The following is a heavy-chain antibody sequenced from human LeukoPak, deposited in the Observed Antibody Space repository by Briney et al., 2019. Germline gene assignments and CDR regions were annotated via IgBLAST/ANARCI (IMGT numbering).Heavy chain of an antibody. CDR2: FSGSGGNT. Sequence: GGSLRLSCAASGFTFSTYAMSWVRQAPGKGLEWVSAFSGSGGNTYYADSVKGRFTISRDNAKNSLYLQMNSLRAEDTAVYYCARDNGDYWGQGILVTVSS. CDR3: ARDNGDY. CDR1: GFTFSTYA. V-gene: IGHV3-23*01. J-gene: IGHJ4*02.